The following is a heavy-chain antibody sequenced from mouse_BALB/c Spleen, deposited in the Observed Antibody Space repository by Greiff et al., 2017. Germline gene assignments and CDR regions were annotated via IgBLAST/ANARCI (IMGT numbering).Heavy chain of an antibody. J-gene: IGHJ2*01. Sequence: VHVKQSGAELVKPGASVKLSCTASGFNIKDTYMHWVKQRPEQGLEWIGRIDPANGNTKYDPKFQGKATITADTSSNTAYLQLSSLTSEDTAVYYCAPELGGAFDYWGQGTTLTVSS. CDR2: IDPANGNT. V-gene: IGHV14-3*02. D-gene: IGHD4-1*01. CDR1: GFNIKDTY. CDR3: APELGGAFDY.